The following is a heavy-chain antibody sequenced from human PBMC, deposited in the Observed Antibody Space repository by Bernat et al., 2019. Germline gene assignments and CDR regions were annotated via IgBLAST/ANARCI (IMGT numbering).Heavy chain of an antibody. J-gene: IGHJ5*02. CDR2: ISYDGSNK. CDR3: ARDKAFQWLNGYNWFDP. Sequence: QVQLVESGGGVVQPGRSLRLSCAASGFTFSSYAMHWVRQAPGKGLEWVAVISYDGSNKYYADSVKGRFTISRDNSKNTLYLQMNSLRAEDTAVYYCARDKAFQWLNGYNWFDPWGQGTLVTVSS. D-gene: IGHD6-19*01. CDR1: GFTFSSYA. V-gene: IGHV3-30-3*01.